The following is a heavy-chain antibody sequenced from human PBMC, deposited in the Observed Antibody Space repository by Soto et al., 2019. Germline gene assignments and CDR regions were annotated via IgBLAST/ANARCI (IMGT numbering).Heavy chain of an antibody. CDR2: IYYSGST. V-gene: IGHV4-30-4*01. CDR1: GGSISSGDYY. D-gene: IGHD3-3*01. CDR3: ARVHITIFGVVTFDY. Sequence: SETLSLTCTVSGGSISSGDYYWSWIRQPPGKGLEWIGYIYYSGSTYYNPSLKSRVTISVDTSKNQFSLKLSSVTAADTAVYYCARVHITIFGVVTFDYWGQGTLVTVSS. J-gene: IGHJ4*02.